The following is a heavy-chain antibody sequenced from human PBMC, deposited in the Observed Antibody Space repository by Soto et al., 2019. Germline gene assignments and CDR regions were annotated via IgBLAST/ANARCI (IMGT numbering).Heavy chain of an antibody. CDR2: ISYDGSNK. D-gene: IGHD6-13*01. V-gene: IGHV3-30*18. CDR1: GFTFSSYG. Sequence: PGGSLRLSCAASGFTFSSYGMHWVRQAPGKGLEWVAVISYDGSNKYYADSVKGRFTISRDNSKNTLYLQMNSLRAEDTAVYYRAKVRRAQQLGDYYYYGMDVWGQGTTVTV. CDR3: AKVRRAQQLGDYYYYGMDV. J-gene: IGHJ6*02.